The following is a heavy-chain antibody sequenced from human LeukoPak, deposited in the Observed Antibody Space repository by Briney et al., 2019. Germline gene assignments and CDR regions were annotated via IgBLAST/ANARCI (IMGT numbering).Heavy chain of an antibody. CDR1: GFTFSSYA. CDR2: ISGSGGTT. Sequence: GGSLRLSCAASGFTFSSYAMSWVRQAPGKGLEWVSAISGSGGTTYYADSVKGRFTISRDNSKNTLYLQMNSLRAEDTAVYYCARQYSSGYYYYYMDVWGKGTTVTVSS. J-gene: IGHJ6*03. V-gene: IGHV3-23*01. D-gene: IGHD2-15*01. CDR3: ARQYSSGYYYYYMDV.